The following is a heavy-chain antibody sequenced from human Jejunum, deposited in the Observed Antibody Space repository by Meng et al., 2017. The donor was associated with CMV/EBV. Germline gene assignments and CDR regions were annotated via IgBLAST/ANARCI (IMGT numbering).Heavy chain of an antibody. Sequence: QVKLCQYGGEVKEPGSSMKVSCKAAGGSVNNYAFNWVRQAPGQGLEWMGGIIAIFKTPNYAQKFQGRLTITADESTGTSYMELTSLTSEDTAVYYCARGFLNGYQPFDYWGQGTLVTVSS. CDR3: ARGFLNGYQPFDY. J-gene: IGHJ4*02. V-gene: IGHV1-69*12. CDR2: IIAIFKTP. D-gene: IGHD5-24*01. CDR1: GGSVNNYA.